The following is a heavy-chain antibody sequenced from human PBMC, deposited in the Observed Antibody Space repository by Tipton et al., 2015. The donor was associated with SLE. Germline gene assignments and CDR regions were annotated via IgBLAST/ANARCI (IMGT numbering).Heavy chain of an antibody. D-gene: IGHD2-15*01. J-gene: IGHJ4*02. CDR1: GGSISSSSYY. CDR3: ARAGFSGPFDY. V-gene: IGHV4-39*07. Sequence: TLSLTCTVSGGSISSSSYYWGWIRQPPGKGLEWIGEINHSGNTNYNPSLKSRVTISVDTSKNQFSLKLSSVTAADTAVYYCARAGFSGPFDYWGQGTLVTVSS. CDR2: INHSGNT.